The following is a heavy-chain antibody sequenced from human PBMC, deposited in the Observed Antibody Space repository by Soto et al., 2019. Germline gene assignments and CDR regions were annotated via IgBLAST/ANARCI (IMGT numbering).Heavy chain of an antibody. Sequence: SETLSLTCAVYGGSFSGYYWSWIRQPPGKGLEWIGEINHSGSTNYNPSLKSRVTISVDTSKNQFSLKPSSVTAADTAVYYCAGIQFDYYYYYGMDVWGQGTTVTVSS. V-gene: IGHV4-34*01. CDR2: INHSGST. CDR1: GGSFSGYY. J-gene: IGHJ6*02. D-gene: IGHD5-18*01. CDR3: AGIQFDYYYYYGMDV.